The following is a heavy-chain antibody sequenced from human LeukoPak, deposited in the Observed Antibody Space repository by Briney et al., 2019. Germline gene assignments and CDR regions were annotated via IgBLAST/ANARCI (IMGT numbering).Heavy chain of an antibody. CDR2: ISAGGGT. D-gene: IGHD3-16*01. J-gene: IGHJ4*02. CDR1: GFTFSNFG. V-gene: IGHV3-23*01. CDR3: AKRSSLNYFDS. Sequence: GGSLRLSCAASGFTFSNFGMSWVRQAPGNGLEWVSAISAGGGTYYADTVKGRFTISRDNSKNTLYLQMSCLRAEDTALYYCAKRSSLNYFDSWGQGTLVTVSS.